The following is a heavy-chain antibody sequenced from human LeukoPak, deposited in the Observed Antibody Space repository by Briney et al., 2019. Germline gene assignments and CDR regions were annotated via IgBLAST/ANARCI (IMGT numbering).Heavy chain of an antibody. J-gene: IGHJ5*02. CDR3: ARNPKRLVVPAAMRGGFDP. Sequence: ASVTVSCKASGYTFTSYYMHWVRQAPGQGLEWMGIINPSGGSTSYAQKFQGRVTMTRDTSTSTVYMELSSLRSEDTAVYYCARNPKRLVVPAAMRGGFDPWGQGTLVTVSS. CDR1: GYTFTSYY. D-gene: IGHD2-2*01. V-gene: IGHV1-46*01. CDR2: INPSGGST.